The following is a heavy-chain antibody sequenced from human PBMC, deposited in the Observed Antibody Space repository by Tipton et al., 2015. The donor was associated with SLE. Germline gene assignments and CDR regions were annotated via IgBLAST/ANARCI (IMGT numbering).Heavy chain of an antibody. V-gene: IGHV4-4*02. CDR3: AKNSGSYYFDD. J-gene: IGHJ4*02. Sequence: GLVKPSGTLSLTCAISGDSISSTKWWTWVRQAPGKGLEWIGEIYHSGSTNYNPSLKSRLSISVDKSNNQFSLKMTSVTAADTAVYYCAKNSGSYYFDDWGQGTLVTVSS. D-gene: IGHD3-10*01. CDR1: GDSISSTKW. CDR2: IYHSGST.